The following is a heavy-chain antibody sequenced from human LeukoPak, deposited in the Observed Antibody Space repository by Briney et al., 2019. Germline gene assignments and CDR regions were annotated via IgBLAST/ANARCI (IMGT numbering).Heavy chain of an antibody. CDR2: IFTGGST. Sequence: SETLSLTCTVSGGSINNGNHFWTWIRQPAGKGLEWIGRIFTGGSTNYNPSLESRLTMSIDTSKNQFSLKMSSVTAADTAVYYCARRDGSSWYFFDYWGQGTLVTVSS. CDR1: GGSINNGNHF. CDR3: ARRDGSSWYFFDY. V-gene: IGHV4-61*02. J-gene: IGHJ4*02. D-gene: IGHD6-13*01.